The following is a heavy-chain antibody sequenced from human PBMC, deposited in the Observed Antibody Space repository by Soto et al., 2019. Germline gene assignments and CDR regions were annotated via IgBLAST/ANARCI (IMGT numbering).Heavy chain of an antibody. D-gene: IGHD2-2*01. CDR2: IYYSGST. Sequence: SETLSLTCAVPGGSIRPYDWSWIRQSPGQGLEWIGYIYYSGSTSGTTNYNPSVKSRVTISVETSKNQFSLKLSSVTAADTAVYFCARGPRVPAPMFRNHYYYMDFWGKGTTVTVSS. J-gene: IGHJ6*03. CDR3: ARGPRVPAPMFRNHYYYMDF. CDR1: GGSIRPYD. V-gene: IGHV4-59*12.